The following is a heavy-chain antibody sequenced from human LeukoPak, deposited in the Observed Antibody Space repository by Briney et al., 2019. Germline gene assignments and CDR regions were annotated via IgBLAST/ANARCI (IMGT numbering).Heavy chain of an antibody. D-gene: IGHD2-15*01. Sequence: GGSLRLSCAASGFTFSSFWMHWVRHAPGKGLVWVSRINSDGSITTYADSVKGRFTISRDNAKNTLYLQMNSLRAEDTAVYHCVSGYCSGGSCHTTNSPFDYWGQGTLVTVSS. CDR2: INSDGSIT. CDR3: VSGYCSGGSCHTTNSPFDY. J-gene: IGHJ4*02. V-gene: IGHV3-74*01. CDR1: GFTFSSFW.